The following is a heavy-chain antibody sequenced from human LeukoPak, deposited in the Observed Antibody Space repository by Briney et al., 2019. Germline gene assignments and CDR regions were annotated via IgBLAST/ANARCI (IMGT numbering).Heavy chain of an antibody. V-gene: IGHV4-59*01. D-gene: IGHD2-15*01. CDR2: FYYSGST. Sequence: PSETLSLTCTVSGGSISSYYWSWIRQPPGKGLEWIGYFYYSGSTNYNPSLKSRVTISVDTSKNQFSLKLSSVTAADTAVYYCARAARWFDPWGQGTLVTVSS. CDR1: GGSISSYY. CDR3: ARAARWFDP. J-gene: IGHJ5*02.